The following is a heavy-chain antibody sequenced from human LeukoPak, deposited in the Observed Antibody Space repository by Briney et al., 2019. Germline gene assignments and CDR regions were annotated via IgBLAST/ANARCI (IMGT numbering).Heavy chain of an antibody. V-gene: IGHV4-59*01. CDR1: RGSISSYY. CDR3: ARVVVYGDYPSWFDP. CDR2: IYYSGST. D-gene: IGHD4-17*01. Sequence: SETLSLTCTVSRGSISSYYWSWIRQPPGKGLESIGYIYYSGSTNYNPSLKSRVTISVGTSKNHFSWKLSSVTAADTAVYYCARVVVYGDYPSWFDPWGQGTLVTVSS. J-gene: IGHJ5*02.